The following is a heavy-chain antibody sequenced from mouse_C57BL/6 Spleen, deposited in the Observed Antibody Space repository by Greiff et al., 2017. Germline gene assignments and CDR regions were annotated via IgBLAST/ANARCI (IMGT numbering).Heavy chain of an antibody. J-gene: IGHJ4*01. CDR1: GYTFTSYW. V-gene: IGHV1-55*01. CDR2: IYPGSGST. Sequence: QVHVKQPGAELVKPGASVKMSCKASGYTFTSYWITWVKQRPGQGLEWIGDIYPGSGSTNYNEKFKSKATLTVDTSSSTAYMQLSSLTSEDSAVYYCARRDYLMDYWGQGTSVTVSS. CDR3: ARRDYLMDY.